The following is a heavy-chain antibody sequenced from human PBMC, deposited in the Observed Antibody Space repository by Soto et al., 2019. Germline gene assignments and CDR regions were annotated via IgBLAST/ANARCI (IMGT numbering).Heavy chain of an antibody. CDR2: ISGSSTTK. D-gene: IGHD1-20*01. CDR1: GFGFSDYY. Sequence: QVQLVDSGGALVNPGGSLRLSCAASGFGFSDYYMTWIRQAPGKGLECVSYISGSSTTKYYADSVKGRFTISRDNTKNSLLLPMNSLTTEDTGVYYCARDIGISGNWFDPWGQGTLVTVSS. V-gene: IGHV3-11*01. CDR3: ARDIGISGNWFDP. J-gene: IGHJ5*02.